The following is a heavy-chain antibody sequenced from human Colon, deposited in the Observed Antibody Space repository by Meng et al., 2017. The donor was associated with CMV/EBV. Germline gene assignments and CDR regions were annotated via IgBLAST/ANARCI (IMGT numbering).Heavy chain of an antibody. CDR3: ERDHGRDSYTSSSDS. D-gene: IGHD6-6*01. CDR2: IHHTGPT. V-gene: IGHV4-39*07. J-gene: IGHJ4*02. Sequence: SETLSLTCTVSGASLNNDNSFWGWIRQAPGKGLEWIGTIHHTGPTFYNPSFLNRVTISLDRSKSQFSLTLTSVTAAAAAMYYCERDHGRDSYTSSSDSWGQGTLVTVSS. CDR1: GASLNNDNSF.